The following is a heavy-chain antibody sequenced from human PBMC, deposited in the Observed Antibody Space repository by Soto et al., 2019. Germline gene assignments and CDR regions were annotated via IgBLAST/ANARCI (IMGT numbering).Heavy chain of an antibody. Sequence: PGGSLRLSCVGSGFTFSTYSINWVRQAPGKGLEWVSSISSRSDIYYADSVRGRFTISRDNAKNSVSLQMNSLRAEDTAVYYCAREYTAWPLAYGLDVWGQGTTVTVSS. D-gene: IGHD2-2*02. J-gene: IGHJ6*02. CDR3: AREYTAWPLAYGLDV. V-gene: IGHV3-21*01. CDR2: ISSRSDI. CDR1: GFTFSTYS.